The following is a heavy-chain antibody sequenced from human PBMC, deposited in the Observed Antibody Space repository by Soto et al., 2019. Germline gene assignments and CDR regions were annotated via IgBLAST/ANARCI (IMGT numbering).Heavy chain of an antibody. J-gene: IGHJ6*02. CDR3: ARYANCSSTSCYRPSYYYYGMDV. CDR2: FIPIFGTA. V-gene: IGHV1-69*13. Sequence: SVKVSCKASGGTFSSYAISWVRQAPGQGLEWMGGFIPIFGTANYAQKFQGRVTITADESTSTAYMELSSLRSEDTAVYYCARYANCSSTSCYRPSYYYYGMDVWGQGTTVTVSS. CDR1: GGTFSSYA. D-gene: IGHD2-2*02.